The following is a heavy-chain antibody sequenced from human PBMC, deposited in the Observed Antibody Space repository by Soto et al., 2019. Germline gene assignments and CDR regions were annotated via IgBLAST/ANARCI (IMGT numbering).Heavy chain of an antibody. CDR3: ARETYGGNSVYWFDP. CDR2: IYYSGST. CDR1: GGSISSGDYY. V-gene: IGHV4-30-4*01. D-gene: IGHD4-17*01. J-gene: IGHJ5*02. Sequence: SETLSLTCTVSGGSISSGDYYWSWIRQPPGKGLEWIGYIYYSGSTYYNQSLKSRVTISVDTSKNQFSLKLSSVTAADTAVFYCARETYGGNSVYWFDPWGQGTLVTVSS.